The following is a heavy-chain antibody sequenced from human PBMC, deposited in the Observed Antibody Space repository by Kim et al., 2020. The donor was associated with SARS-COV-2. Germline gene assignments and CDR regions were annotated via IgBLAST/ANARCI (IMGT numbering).Heavy chain of an antibody. D-gene: IGHD3-22*01. J-gene: IGHJ4*02. CDR3: ARGGRGSGSPIGY. Sequence: GGSLRLSCAASGFTVSSNYMSWVRQAPGKGLEWVSVIYSGGSTYYADSVKGRFTISRDNSKNTLYLQMNSLRAEDTAVYYCARGGRGSGSPIGYWGQGTLVTVSS. CDR2: IYSGGST. V-gene: IGHV3-53*01. CDR1: GFTVSSNY.